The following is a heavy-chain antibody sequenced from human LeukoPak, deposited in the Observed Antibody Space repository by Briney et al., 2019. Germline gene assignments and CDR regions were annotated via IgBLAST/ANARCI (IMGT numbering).Heavy chain of an antibody. Sequence: SVKVSCKASGGTFSSYATSWVRQAPGQGLEWMGRIIPIFGTANYAQKFQGRVTITTDESTSTAYMELSSLRSEDTAVYYCASPPTHYYDSSGYYFYWGQGTLVTVSS. D-gene: IGHD3-22*01. CDR2: IIPIFGTA. CDR3: ASPPTHYYDSSGYYFY. CDR1: GGTFSSYA. V-gene: IGHV1-69*05. J-gene: IGHJ4*02.